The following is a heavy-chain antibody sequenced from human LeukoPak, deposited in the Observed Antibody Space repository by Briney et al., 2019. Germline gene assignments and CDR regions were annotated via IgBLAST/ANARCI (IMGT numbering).Heavy chain of an antibody. CDR1: GGSLSSYY. J-gene: IGHJ4*02. D-gene: IGHD6-13*01. V-gene: IGHV4-59*01. CDR2: IYYSRST. Sequence: SETLSLTCTVSGGSLSSYYWSWIRQPLGEGLEWVWYIYYSRSTNYHPSHKRRVTISVDTSKNQFSLKLSSVTAADTAVYYCARAGMGYYFDYWGLGTLVPVSS. CDR3: ARAGMGYYFDY.